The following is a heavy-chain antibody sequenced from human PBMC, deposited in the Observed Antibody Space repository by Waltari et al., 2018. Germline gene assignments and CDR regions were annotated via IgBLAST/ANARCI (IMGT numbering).Heavy chain of an antibody. Sequence: EVQLVESGGDLVQPGGSLRLSCTASEVTFSTTWMQWVRQVPGKGLVWVSGINSDGTNTYDADSVKGRFTISRDDAKNTLYLQMDSLRAEDTAIYYCTNVDGYWGQGTLVTVSS. V-gene: IGHV3-74*01. J-gene: IGHJ4*02. CDR1: EVTFSTTW. CDR2: INSDGTNT. CDR3: TNVDGY. D-gene: IGHD2-21*01.